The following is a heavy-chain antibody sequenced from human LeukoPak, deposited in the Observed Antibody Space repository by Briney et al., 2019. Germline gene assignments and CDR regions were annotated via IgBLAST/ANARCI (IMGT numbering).Heavy chain of an antibody. CDR3: ARAPLTYYDFWSGLDV. J-gene: IGHJ6*04. Sequence: GGSLRLSCAASGFTVSSNYMSWVRQAPGKGLEWVSVIYSGGSTYYADSVKGRFTISRDNSKNTLYLQMNSLRAEDTAVYYCARAPLTYYDFWSGLDVWGKGTTVTVSS. D-gene: IGHD3-3*01. CDR1: GFTVSSNY. CDR2: IYSGGST. V-gene: IGHV3-66*02.